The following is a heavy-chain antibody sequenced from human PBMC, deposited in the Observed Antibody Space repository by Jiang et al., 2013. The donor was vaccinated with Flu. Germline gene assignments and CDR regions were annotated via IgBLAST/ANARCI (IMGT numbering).Heavy chain of an antibody. CDR2: FDPETGET. CDR1: GYAVIELS. J-gene: IGHJ6*02. V-gene: IGHV1-24*01. CDR3: ATGGSIYYGLDV. D-gene: IGHD3-16*01. Sequence: VKVTCKVSGYAVIELSIHWVRQSPGEGPEWMGGFDPETGETIYAQKFKGRLTLTEDSSTETSYMQLSSLRSEDTAVYYCATGGSIYYGLDVWGQGTAVTVSS.